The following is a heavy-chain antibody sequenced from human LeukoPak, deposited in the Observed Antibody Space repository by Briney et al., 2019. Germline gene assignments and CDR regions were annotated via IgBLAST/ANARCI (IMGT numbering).Heavy chain of an antibody. Sequence: SETLSLACTVSGGSMSPYFWSWVPQPPGKGLEWIGYVYTNDGSTKYNPSLKSRVTMSVDTSKNQISLKLSSVTAADTAIYYCARRQTYFDYWGQGTLVTVSS. J-gene: IGHJ4*02. CDR3: ARRQTYFDY. V-gene: IGHV4-4*09. CDR2: VYTNDGST. CDR1: GGSMSPYF.